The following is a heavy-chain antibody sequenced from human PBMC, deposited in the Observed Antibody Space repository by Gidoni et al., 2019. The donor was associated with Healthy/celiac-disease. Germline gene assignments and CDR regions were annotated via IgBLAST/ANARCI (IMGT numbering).Heavy chain of an antibody. Sequence: QVQLQESGPGLVKPSQTLSLTCTVSGGSISSGGYYWSWIRQHPGKGLEWIGYIYYSGSTYYNPSLKSRVTISVDTSKNQFSLKLSSVTAADTAVYYCARMGAESRNYDSSGHLFDYWGQGTLVTVSS. D-gene: IGHD3-22*01. CDR2: IYYSGST. CDR3: ARMGAESRNYDSSGHLFDY. CDR1: GGSISSGGYY. V-gene: IGHV4-31*03. J-gene: IGHJ4*02.